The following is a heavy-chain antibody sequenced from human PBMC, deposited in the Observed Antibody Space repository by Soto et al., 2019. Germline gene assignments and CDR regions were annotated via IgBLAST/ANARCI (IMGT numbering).Heavy chain of an antibody. CDR1: GFIFSIYA. J-gene: IGHJ6*02. V-gene: IGHV3-23*01. CDR2: ISGRGGST. D-gene: IGHD1-7*01. CDR3: AKDLSWNYAYYYYGMDV. Sequence: GGSLRLSCAGAGFIFSIYAMSWVRQAPGKGLEWVSAISGRGGSTYYADSVKGRFTISRDNSKNTLYLQMNSLRAEDTAVYYCAKDLSWNYAYYYYGMDVWGQGTTVTVSS.